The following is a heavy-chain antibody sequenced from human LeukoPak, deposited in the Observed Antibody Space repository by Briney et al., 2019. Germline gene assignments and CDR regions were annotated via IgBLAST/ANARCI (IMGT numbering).Heavy chain of an antibody. CDR3: ARRGSYVGGFDY. V-gene: IGHV5-51*01. CDR1: GYSFTNCW. J-gene: IGHJ4*02. Sequence: GESLKISCQASGYSFTNCWIGWVRQMPGKGLEWLGIIYPGDSDTRYSPSFQGQVTISVDKSISTAYLQWRRLKASDTAMYYCARRGSYVGGFDYWGQGTLVTVSS. CDR2: IYPGDSDT. D-gene: IGHD1-26*01.